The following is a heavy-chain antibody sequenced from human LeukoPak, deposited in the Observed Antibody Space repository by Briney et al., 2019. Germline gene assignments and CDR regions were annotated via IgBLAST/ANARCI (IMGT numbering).Heavy chain of an antibody. CDR1: GDSISSYY. V-gene: IGHV4-4*07. CDR2: IYISVNS. J-gene: IGHJ4*02. CDR3: ARVVSRSSSSYFDY. D-gene: IGHD6-6*01. Sequence: SETLSLTCTVSGDSISSYYWSWIRQPAGKGLEWIGRIYISVNSNYNPSLKSRVTISVDTSKNQFFLKLSSVTAADTAVYYCARVVSRSSSSYFDYWGQGTLVTVSS.